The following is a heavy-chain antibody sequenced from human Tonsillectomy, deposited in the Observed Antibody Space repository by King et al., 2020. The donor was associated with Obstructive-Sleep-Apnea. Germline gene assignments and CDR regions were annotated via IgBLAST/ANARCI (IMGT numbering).Heavy chain of an antibody. Sequence: VQLVESGGGLVKPGGSLRLSCAASGLTFSSYSMNWVRQAPGKGLEWVSSISDSSGSRTYTCYAAFVQGRFTISRDNAKNSLSLQMRSLRPEDTAVYYCASPAGYCSGGDCLGGWGQGTLVTVSS. J-gene: IGHJ4*02. CDR2: ISDSSGSRT. V-gene: IGHV3-21*06. CDR3: ASPAGYCSGGDCLGG. D-gene: IGHD2-15*01. CDR1: GLTFSSYS.